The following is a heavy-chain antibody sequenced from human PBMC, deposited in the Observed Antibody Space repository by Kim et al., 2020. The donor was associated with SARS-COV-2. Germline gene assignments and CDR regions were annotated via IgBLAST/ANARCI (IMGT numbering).Heavy chain of an antibody. Sequence: SETLSLTCTFSAGSIYIDTYYWGWIRQPPGRGLEWIGNIHYSGTTNYNPSLKSRLTVSGDMSQNQFFLNLRSVTAADTAVYYCARLDGYHASSGYNAAYFDYWGQGILVTVSS. CDR1: AGSIYIDTYY. CDR3: ARLDGYHASSGYNAAYFDY. CDR2: IHYSGTT. J-gene: IGHJ4*02. D-gene: IGHD3-22*01. V-gene: IGHV4-39*01.